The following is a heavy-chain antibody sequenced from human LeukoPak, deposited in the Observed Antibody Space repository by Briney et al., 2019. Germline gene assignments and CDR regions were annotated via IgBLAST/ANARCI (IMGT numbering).Heavy chain of an antibody. Sequence: SETLSLTCTVSGGSISSGAYYWSWIRQPPGKSLEWIGYIYYSGRTYYKPSLRSRVTISVDRSRNQFSLKLTSVTAADTAGYYCARHAEESFDAFDIWGQGTMVTVSS. J-gene: IGHJ3*02. D-gene: IGHD1-26*01. CDR2: IYYSGRT. CDR3: ARHAEESFDAFDI. V-gene: IGHV4-30-4*01. CDR1: GGSISSGAYY.